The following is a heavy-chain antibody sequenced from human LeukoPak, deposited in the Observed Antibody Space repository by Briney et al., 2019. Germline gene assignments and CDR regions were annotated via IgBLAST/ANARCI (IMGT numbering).Heavy chain of an antibody. CDR3: ARGPKERGTDYYFDY. J-gene: IGHJ4*02. CDR2: INHSGST. CDR1: GGSISSSNYY. V-gene: IGHV4-39*07. D-gene: IGHD1/OR15-1a*01. Sequence: KPSETLSLTCIVSGGSISSSNYYWGWIRQSPGKGLEWIGEINHSGSTNYNPSLKSRVTISVDTSKNQFSLKLSSVTAADTAVYYCARGPKERGTDYYFDYWGQGTLVTVSS.